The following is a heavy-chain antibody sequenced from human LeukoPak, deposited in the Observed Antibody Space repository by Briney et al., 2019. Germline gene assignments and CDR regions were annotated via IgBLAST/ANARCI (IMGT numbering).Heavy chain of an antibody. V-gene: IGHV4-4*09. CDR1: GCSINSYY. CDR3: ASLGGYNAPFRH. J-gene: IGHJ4*02. Sequence: KPSETLSLTCSVSGCSINSYYWIWIRQPPGKGLEWIVYIYSSGSTNYNPSLKSRVTISVATSKNQFSLKLISVTAADTAVYYCASLGGYNAPFRHWGQGTLVTVSS. CDR2: IYSSGST. D-gene: IGHD5-24*01.